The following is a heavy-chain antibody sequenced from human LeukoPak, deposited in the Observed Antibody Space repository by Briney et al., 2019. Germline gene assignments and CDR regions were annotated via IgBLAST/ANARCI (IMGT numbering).Heavy chain of an antibody. D-gene: IGHD3-22*01. Sequence: SETLSLTCTVSGGSISSGGYYWSWIRQHPGQGLEWIGYIYYSGSTYYNPSLKSRVTISVDTSKNQFSLKLSSVTAADTAVYYCARDRASPTYDSSGYRINWFDPWGQGTLVTVSS. CDR1: GGSISSGGYY. V-gene: IGHV4-31*03. J-gene: IGHJ5*02. CDR2: IYYSGST. CDR3: ARDRASPTYDSSGYRINWFDP.